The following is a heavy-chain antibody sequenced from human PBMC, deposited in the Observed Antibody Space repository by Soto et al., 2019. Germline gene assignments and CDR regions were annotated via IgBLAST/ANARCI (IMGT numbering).Heavy chain of an antibody. CDR1: GYTFTHYA. CDR3: ARCSNPYYYDSSGYYSFDY. V-gene: IGHV1-3*01. D-gene: IGHD3-22*01. Sequence: QVHLMQSGAEVKRPGASVKVSCKASGYTFTHYAMHWVRQAPGQRLEWMGWINAGNGNTKYSQKFQGRVTITRDTSASTAYMELSSLRSEDTAVYYCARCSNPYYYDSSGYYSFDYLGQGTLVSVSS. CDR2: INAGNGNT. J-gene: IGHJ4*02.